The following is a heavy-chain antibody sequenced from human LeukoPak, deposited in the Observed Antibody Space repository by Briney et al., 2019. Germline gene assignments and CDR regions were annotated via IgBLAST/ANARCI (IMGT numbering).Heavy chain of an antibody. CDR1: GFTFSSYA. Sequence: GGSLRLSCAASGFTFSSYAMHWVGQAPGKGLEGVAVISYDGSNKYYADSVKGRFTISRDNSKNTLYLRMNSLRAEDTAVYYCARDPPGRSSSHPDYWGQGTLVTVSS. J-gene: IGHJ4*02. CDR3: ARDPPGRSSSHPDY. D-gene: IGHD6-6*01. V-gene: IGHV3-30-3*01. CDR2: ISYDGSNK.